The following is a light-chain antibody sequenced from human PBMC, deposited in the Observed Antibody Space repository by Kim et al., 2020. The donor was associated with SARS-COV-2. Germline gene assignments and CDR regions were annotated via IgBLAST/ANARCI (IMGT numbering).Light chain of an antibody. CDR2: EDT. V-gene: IGLV2-23*01. CDR3: CSYAGSSTWM. Sequence: QPASVSGSPGQSITISCTGTSSDVGSYDLVSWYQQHPGKAPELMIYEDTKRPSGVSNRFSGSKSGNTASLTISGLQAEDEADYYCCSYAGSSTWMFGGGTQLTFL. CDR1: SSDVGSYDL. J-gene: IGLJ7*01.